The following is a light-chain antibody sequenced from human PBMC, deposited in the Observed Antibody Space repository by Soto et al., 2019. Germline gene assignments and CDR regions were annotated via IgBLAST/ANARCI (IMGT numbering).Light chain of an antibody. Sequence: EIVLTQSPGTLSLSPGERVTLSCRASQSVDSNYLAWYQQKPGQAPRLLIYAATSRATGIPDRFSGSGSGTDCTLTISRLEPEDFAVYYCQQYGSSSTFGGGTKVEI. CDR2: AAT. CDR3: QQYGSSST. CDR1: QSVDSNY. V-gene: IGKV3-20*01. J-gene: IGKJ4*01.